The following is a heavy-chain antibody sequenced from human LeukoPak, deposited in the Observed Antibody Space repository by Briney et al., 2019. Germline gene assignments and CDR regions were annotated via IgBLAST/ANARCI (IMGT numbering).Heavy chain of an antibody. J-gene: IGHJ4*02. CDR2: ISYDGSNK. CDR3: ATQYY. V-gene: IGHV3-30-3*01. CDR1: GFTFSSYA. D-gene: IGHD5-24*01. Sequence: GRSLRLSCAASGFTFSSYAMHWVRQAPGKGLEWVAVISYDGSNKYYADSVKGRFTISRDNSKNTLYLRMNSLRAEDTAVYYCATQYYWGQGTLVTVSS.